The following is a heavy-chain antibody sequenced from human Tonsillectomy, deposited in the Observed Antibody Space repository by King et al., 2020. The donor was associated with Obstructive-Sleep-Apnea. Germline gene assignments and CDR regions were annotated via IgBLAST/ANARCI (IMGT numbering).Heavy chain of an antibody. Sequence: QLVQSGGGLVQPGGSLRLSCAASGFTFSSYDMHWVRKVTGKGLEWVSAIGTTGDTYYAGSGKCRFTISRENADNSLYLQMNSLRAGDTAVYYCASERPYSSTWIYYYGMDVWGQGTTVTVSS. D-gene: IGHD6-13*01. CDR3: ASERPYSSTWIYYYGMDV. J-gene: IGHJ6*02. CDR2: IGTTGDT. V-gene: IGHV3-13*04. CDR1: GFTFSSYD.